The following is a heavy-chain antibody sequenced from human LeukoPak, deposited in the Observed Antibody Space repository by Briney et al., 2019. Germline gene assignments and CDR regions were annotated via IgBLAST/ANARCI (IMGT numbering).Heavy chain of an antibody. D-gene: IGHD1-26*01. J-gene: IGHJ4*02. CDR3: AKVKSGNYNGFDY. V-gene: IGHV3-30*02. CDR2: IQYDGGIK. CDR1: GFTFSSYA. Sequence: PGGSLRLSCAASGFTFSSYAMSWVCQAPGKGLEWVAFIQYDGGIKYSADSVKGRFTISRDNSKKTLYLQMNSLRAEDTAVYYCAKVKSGNYNGFDYWGQGTLVTVSS.